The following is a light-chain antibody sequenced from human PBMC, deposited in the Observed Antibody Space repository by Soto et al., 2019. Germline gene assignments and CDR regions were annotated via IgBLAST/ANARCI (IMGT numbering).Light chain of an antibody. J-gene: IGLJ1*01. CDR3: ATWDDSLDVHV. CDR1: SSNIGINT. Sequence: QSVLTQPPSASGTPGQTITISCSGGSSNIGINTVSWYEHLPGPAPRLLIDGNNQRPSGVPDRFSGSKSGTSASLAISGLQSEDEAHYYCATWDDSLDVHVFGTGTKV. V-gene: IGLV1-44*01. CDR2: GNN.